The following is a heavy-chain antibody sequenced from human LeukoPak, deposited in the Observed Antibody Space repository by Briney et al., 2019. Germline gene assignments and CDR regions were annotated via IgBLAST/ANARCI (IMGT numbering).Heavy chain of an antibody. CDR2: INPNTGNP. V-gene: IGHV7-4-1*02. CDR1: GYIFSNYA. J-gene: IGHJ5*02. D-gene: IGHD3-10*01. Sequence: ASVKVSCKASGYIFSNYAVNWVRQAPGQGLEWMGWINPNTGNPTYAQGFTGRFVLSVDTSVNTAFLEITSLKSEDTAVYYCARGNRPQRFYGSGSFDPWGQGTLVSVSS. CDR3: ARGNRPQRFYGSGSFDP.